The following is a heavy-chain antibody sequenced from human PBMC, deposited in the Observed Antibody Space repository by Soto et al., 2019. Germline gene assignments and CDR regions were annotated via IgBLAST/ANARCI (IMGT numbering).Heavy chain of an antibody. Sequence: PSETMSLPWTVSGFAIGSVDYYRIWIRQNPGQGMEWIGTIYLSGTTYYNPSLKSRVTISVDTSKNQFSLNLSSVTAADTAVYYCARRDRSGCSYWLDTWGQGTLVIVSS. CDR2: IYLSGTT. J-gene: IGHJ5*02. D-gene: IGHD3-22*01. CDR3: ARRDRSGCSYWLDT. V-gene: IGHV4-31*02. CDR1: GFAIGSVDYY.